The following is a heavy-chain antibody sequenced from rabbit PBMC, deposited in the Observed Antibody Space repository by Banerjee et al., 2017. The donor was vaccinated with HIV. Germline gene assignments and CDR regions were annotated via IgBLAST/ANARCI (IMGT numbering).Heavy chain of an antibody. J-gene: IGHJ4*01. Sequence: QSLEESGGDLVKPGASLTLTCTASGFSFSSGYYVCWVRQAPGKGLEWIACIAAGSSGSTYYASWAKGRFTISKTSSTTVALQMTSLTAADTATYFCAREMHFDWGDFGLWGPGTLVTVS. CDR3: AREMHFDWGDFGL. CDR2: IAAGSSGST. V-gene: IGHV1S40*01. D-gene: IGHD4-1*01. CDR1: GFSFSSGYY.